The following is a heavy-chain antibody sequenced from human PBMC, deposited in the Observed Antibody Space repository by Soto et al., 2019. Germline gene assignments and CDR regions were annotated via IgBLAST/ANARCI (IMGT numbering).Heavy chain of an antibody. D-gene: IGHD3-10*01. CDR1: GFTFSTYW. Sequence: GGSLRLSCEASGFTFSTYWMTWVRQAPGKGLDWVANIKPDGSEQYYADSVKGRFTNSRDNAKNSMYLQMNSLRAEDTXVYYCARDRHASGSHDSWGQGTLVTVSS. V-gene: IGHV3-7*01. CDR2: IKPDGSEQ. J-gene: IGHJ4*02. CDR3: ARDRHASGSHDS.